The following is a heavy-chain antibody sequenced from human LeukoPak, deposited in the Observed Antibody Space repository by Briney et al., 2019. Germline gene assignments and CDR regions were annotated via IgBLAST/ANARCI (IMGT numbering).Heavy chain of an antibody. D-gene: IGHD3-10*01. Sequence: GGSLRLPCAASGFTFSSYSMNWVRQAPGKGLEWVSSISSSSSYIYYADSVKGRFTISRDNAKNSLYLQMNSLRAEDTAVYYCARDNLVRLWFGAKVGATGNWFDPWGQGTLVTASS. CDR3: ARDNLVRLWFGAKVGATGNWFDP. V-gene: IGHV3-21*01. CDR2: ISSSSSYI. J-gene: IGHJ5*02. CDR1: GFTFSSYS.